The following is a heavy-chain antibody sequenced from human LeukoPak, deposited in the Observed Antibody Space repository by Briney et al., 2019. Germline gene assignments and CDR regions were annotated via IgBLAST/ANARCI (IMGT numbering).Heavy chain of an antibody. Sequence: ASVKVSCKASGYTFTSYAMNWVRQAPGQGLECMGIINPSGGSTSYAQKFQGRVTMTRDMSTSTVYMELSSLRSEDTAVYYCARAATKPGAVYDYWGQGTLVTVSS. CDR2: INPSGGST. V-gene: IGHV1-46*01. D-gene: IGHD4-17*01. J-gene: IGHJ4*02. CDR1: GYTFTSYA. CDR3: ARAATKPGAVYDY.